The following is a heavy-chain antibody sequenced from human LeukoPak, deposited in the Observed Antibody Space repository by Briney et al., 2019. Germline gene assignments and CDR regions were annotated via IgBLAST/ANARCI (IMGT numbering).Heavy chain of an antibody. CDR3: ARDRYYYDSSGSIDY. V-gene: IGHV3-21*01. CDR1: GFTFSSYS. D-gene: IGHD3-22*01. CDR2: ISSSSSYI. Sequence: PGGSLRLSCAASGFTFSSYSMNWVRQAPGKGLEWVSSISSSSSYIYYAGSVKGRFTISRDNAKNSLYLQMNSLRAEDTAVYYCARDRYYYDSSGSIDYWGQGTLVTVSS. J-gene: IGHJ4*02.